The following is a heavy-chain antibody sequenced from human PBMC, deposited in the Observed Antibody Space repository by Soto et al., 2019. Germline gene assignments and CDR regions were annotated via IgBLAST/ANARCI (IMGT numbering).Heavy chain of an antibody. V-gene: IGHV4-59*08. CDR3: ARRYCGDGSCYSSFDY. Sequence: PSETLSLTCTLSGGSISSYYWSWIRQPPGKGLEWIGHVYYIGSANYNPSLESRVTFSVDTSKYLFALKLSSVTAADAAVYYCARRYCGDGSCYSSFDYWGQGTLVTVSS. J-gene: IGHJ4*02. CDR1: GGSISSYY. CDR2: VYYIGSA. D-gene: IGHD2-15*01.